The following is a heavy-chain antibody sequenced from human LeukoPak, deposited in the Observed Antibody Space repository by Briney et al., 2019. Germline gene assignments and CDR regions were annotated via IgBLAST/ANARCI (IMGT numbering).Heavy chain of an antibody. CDR2: IKKDGSEM. CDR3: ARSIAAVGTGYFQY. V-gene: IGHV3-7*01. CDR1: GLIFSSYW. D-gene: IGHD6-13*01. J-gene: IGHJ1*01. Sequence: PGGSLRLSCEASGLIFSSYWMSWVRQAPGKGLEWVANIKKDGSEMYYVDSVKGRFTISRDDAKNSLYLQLNSLRAEDTAVYYCARSIAAVGTGYFQYWGQGTLVTVSS.